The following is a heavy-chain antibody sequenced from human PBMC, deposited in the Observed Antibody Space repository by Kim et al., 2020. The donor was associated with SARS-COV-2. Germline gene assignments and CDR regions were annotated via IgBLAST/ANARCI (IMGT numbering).Heavy chain of an antibody. CDR2: IYYSGST. Sequence: SETLSLTCTVSGGSISSGGYYWSWIRQHPGKGLEWIGYIYYSGSTYYNPSLKSRVTISVDTSKNQFSLKLSSVTAADTAVYYCARMGYGSGSYAPPAFDIWGQGTMVTVSS. V-gene: IGHV4-31*03. J-gene: IGHJ3*02. CDR1: GGSISSGGYY. D-gene: IGHD3-10*01. CDR3: ARMGYGSGSYAPPAFDI.